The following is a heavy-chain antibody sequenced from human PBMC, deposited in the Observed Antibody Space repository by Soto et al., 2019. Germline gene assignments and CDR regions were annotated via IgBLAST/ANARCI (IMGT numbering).Heavy chain of an antibody. J-gene: IGHJ5*02. D-gene: IGHD2-2*01. V-gene: IGHV1-8*01. CDR3: ARGGDIVVVQDWFDP. CDR2: MNPNSGNT. CDR1: GYTFTSYD. Sequence: AFMKVSCKASGYTFTSYDINWVRQATGQGLEWMGWMNPNSGNTGYAQKFQGRVTVTRNTSISTAYMELSSLRSEDTAVYYCARGGDIVVVQDWFDPWGQGTLVTVSS.